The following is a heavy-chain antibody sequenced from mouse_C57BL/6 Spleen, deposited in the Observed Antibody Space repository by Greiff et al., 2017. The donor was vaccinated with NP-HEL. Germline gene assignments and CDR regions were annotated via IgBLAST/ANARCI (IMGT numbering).Heavy chain of an antibody. CDR2: INPNNGGT. J-gene: IGHJ4*01. V-gene: IGHV1-26*01. CDR1: GYTFTDYY. CDR3: ARWRDYYAMDY. Sequence: EVQLQQSGPELVKPGASVKISCKASGYTFTDYYMNWVKQSHGKSLEWIGDINPNNGGTSYNQKFKGNATLTVDKSSSTAYMELRSLPSEDSAVYYCARWRDYYAMDYWGQGTSVTVSS.